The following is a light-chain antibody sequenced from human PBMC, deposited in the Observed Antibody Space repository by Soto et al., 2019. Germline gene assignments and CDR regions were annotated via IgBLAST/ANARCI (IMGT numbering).Light chain of an antibody. CDR1: QSVDTW. V-gene: IGKV1-5*03. CDR2: RAS. J-gene: IGKJ1*01. Sequence: DIQLTQAPSSLSASVGDRVTITCRASQSVDTWLAWYQQKPGKAPNLLISRASTLKSGVTSRFSGSGSGTKFTLTINSLRPDDFATYYCQQYSHYSRTFGQGTKVEI. CDR3: QQYSHYSRT.